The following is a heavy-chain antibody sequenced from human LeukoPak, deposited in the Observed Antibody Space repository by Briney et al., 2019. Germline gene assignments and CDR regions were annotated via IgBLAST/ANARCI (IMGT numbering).Heavy chain of an antibody. Sequence: SSETLSLTCGVSGDSIRKYYWTWIRQPPGKGLEWLGQIYYSGTTNHNPSLKNRLIISLDTSRNQVSLNLNSATAADTAVYFCGGAYYDLFRGVRHEVDYWGQGAQVTVSS. CDR2: IYYSGTT. CDR3: GGAYYDLFRGVRHEVDY. D-gene: IGHD3-9*01. J-gene: IGHJ4*02. CDR1: GDSIRKYY. V-gene: IGHV4-59*03.